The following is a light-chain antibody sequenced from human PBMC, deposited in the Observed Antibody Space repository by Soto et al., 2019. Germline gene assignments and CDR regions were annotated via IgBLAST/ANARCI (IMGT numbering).Light chain of an antibody. Sequence: QAVVTQEPSLTVSPGGTVTLTCGSSTGTVTSGHYPYWFHQKPGQAPRTLVYKTSDKHSWTTARFSGSLLGGTAALTLSGAEHEEEDDFCCLLSDSGARVFGGGTKLTVL. J-gene: IGLJ3*02. CDR2: KTS. CDR3: LLSDSGARV. CDR1: TGTVTSGHY. V-gene: IGLV7-46*01.